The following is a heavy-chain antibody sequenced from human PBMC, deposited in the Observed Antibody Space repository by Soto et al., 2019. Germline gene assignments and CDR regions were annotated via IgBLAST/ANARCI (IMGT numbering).Heavy chain of an antibody. CDR1: GFTFSSYA. D-gene: IGHD2-2*01. J-gene: IGHJ4*02. CDR2: ISYDGSNK. CDR3: ARGWDIVVVPAAMFPLSY. Sequence: GSLRLSCAASGFTFSSYAMHWVRQAPGKGLEWVAVISYDGSNKYYADSVKGRFTISRDNSKNTLYLQMNSLRAEDTAVYYCARGWDIVVVPAAMFPLSYWGQGTLVTVSS. V-gene: IGHV3-30-3*01.